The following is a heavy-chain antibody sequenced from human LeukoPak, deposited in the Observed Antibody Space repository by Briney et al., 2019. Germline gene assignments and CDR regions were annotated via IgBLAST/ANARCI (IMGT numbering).Heavy chain of an antibody. CDR3: TRGSGRFEY. CDR1: GFTFGNFP. Sequence: GGSLRLSCTTSGFTFGNFPITWVRQAPGKGLEWVGYIRAKDYGGTTEYAAAVKGRFTISRDDSKGIGYLQMNDLQTDDTGVYYCTRGSGRFEYWGQGTPVTVSS. V-gene: IGHV3-49*02. CDR2: IRAKDYGGTT. J-gene: IGHJ4*02. D-gene: IGHD2-15*01.